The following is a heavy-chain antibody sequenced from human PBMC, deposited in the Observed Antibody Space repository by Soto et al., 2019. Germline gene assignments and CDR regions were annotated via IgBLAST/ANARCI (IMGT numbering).Heavy chain of an antibody. Sequence: QITLKESGPTQVKPRQTLTLTCTFSGFSLTTSGVGVGWIRQSPGKAPEWLALIYWDDDKRYSPSLKSRLTIPKDTSKNHVVLTMADLDPADTATYYCAHRVLRTVFGLVTTTAIYFDFWGQGTPVAVSS. V-gene: IGHV2-5*02. CDR1: GFSLTTSGVG. CDR3: AHRVLRTVFGLVTTTAIYFDF. CDR2: IYWDDDK. D-gene: IGHD3-3*01. J-gene: IGHJ4*02.